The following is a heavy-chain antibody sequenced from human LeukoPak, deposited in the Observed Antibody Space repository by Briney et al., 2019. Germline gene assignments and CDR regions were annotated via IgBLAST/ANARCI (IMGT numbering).Heavy chain of an antibody. Sequence: GGSLRLSCAASGFTFSSYSMNWVRQAPGKGLEWVSSISSSSSYIYYADSVKGRFTISRDNAKNSLYLQMNSLRAEDTAVYYCARDPSIAAGNWFDPWGQGTLVTVSS. CDR3: ARDPSIAAGNWFDP. J-gene: IGHJ5*02. CDR2: ISSSSSYI. CDR1: GFTFSSYS. D-gene: IGHD6-13*01. V-gene: IGHV3-21*01.